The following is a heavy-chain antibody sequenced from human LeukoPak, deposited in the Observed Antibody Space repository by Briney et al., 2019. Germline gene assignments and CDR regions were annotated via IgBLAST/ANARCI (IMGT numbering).Heavy chain of an antibody. D-gene: IGHD1-26*01. CDR1: GGSISSYY. J-gene: IGHJ4*02. CDR3: AREPNSSGSYLPDY. Sequence: SETLSLTCTVSGGSISSYYWSWIRQLAGKGLEWIGRIYSSGSTNYNPSLKSRVTMSVDTSRNQFSLKLTSVTAADTAVYYCAREPNSSGSYLPDYWGQGTLVTVSS. V-gene: IGHV4-4*07. CDR2: IYSSGST.